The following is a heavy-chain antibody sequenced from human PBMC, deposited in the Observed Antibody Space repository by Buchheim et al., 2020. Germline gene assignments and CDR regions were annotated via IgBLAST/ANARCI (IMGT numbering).Heavy chain of an antibody. J-gene: IGHJ4*02. CDR2: IKSKTDGGTT. CDR3: TTDGWIQQWGFDY. V-gene: IGHV3-15*01. D-gene: IGHD5-18*01. CDR1: GFTFSNAW. Sequence: EVQLVESGGGLVKPGGSLRLSCAASGFTFSNAWMSRVRQAPGKGLEWVGRIKSKTDGGTTDYAASVKGRFTISRDDSKNTLYLQINSLKTEGTAVYYCTTDGWIQQWGFDYWGQGTL.